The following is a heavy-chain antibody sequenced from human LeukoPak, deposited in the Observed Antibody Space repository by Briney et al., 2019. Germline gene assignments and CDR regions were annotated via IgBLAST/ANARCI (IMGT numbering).Heavy chain of an antibody. CDR1: GGSISSSSYY. J-gene: IGHJ4*02. D-gene: IGHD6-19*01. CDR3: ARLGQYSSKGY. Sequence: SETLSLTCTVSGGSISSSSYYWGWIRQPPGKGLEWIGSIYYSGSTYYNPSLKSRVTISVDTSKNQFSLKLSSMTAADTAVYYCARLGQYSSKGYWGQGTLVTVSS. V-gene: IGHV4-39*07. CDR2: IYYSGST.